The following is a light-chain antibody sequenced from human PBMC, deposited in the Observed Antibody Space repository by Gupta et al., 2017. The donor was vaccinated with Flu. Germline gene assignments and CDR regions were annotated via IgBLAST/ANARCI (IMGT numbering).Light chain of an antibody. CDR2: DDG. J-gene: IGLJ2*01. Sequence: SYLLTQPPSVSVAPGQTARITCGGPTIGSKSVHWYQLKPGQAPVLVVYDDGDRPSGIPERFSGSNSGNTATLTITRVEAGDEADYYCQMWDENSDNVIFGGGTKLTVL. CDR1: TIGSKS. CDR3: QMWDENSDNVI. V-gene: IGLV3-21*02.